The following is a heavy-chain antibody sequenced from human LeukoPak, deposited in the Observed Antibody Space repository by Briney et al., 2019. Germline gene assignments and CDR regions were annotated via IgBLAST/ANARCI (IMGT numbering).Heavy chain of an antibody. CDR1: GYSFTSYW. J-gene: IGHJ4*02. D-gene: IGHD3-10*02. CDR3: ARHSSVRGDYFDY. Sequence: GESLKISCKGSGYSFTSYWIGWVCQMPGKGLEWMGIIYPGDSDTRYSPSFQGQVTISADKSISTAYLQWSSLKAPDTAMYYCARHSSVRGDYFDYWGQGTLVTVSS. CDR2: IYPGDSDT. V-gene: IGHV5-51*01.